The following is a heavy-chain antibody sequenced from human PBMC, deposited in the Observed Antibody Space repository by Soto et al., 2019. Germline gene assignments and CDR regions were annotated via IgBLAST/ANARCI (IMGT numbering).Heavy chain of an antibody. CDR3: ARVRRDTARVTMDY. CDR1: GYTFTSYG. J-gene: IGHJ4*02. CDR2: ISAYNGNT. D-gene: IGHD5-18*01. Sequence: QVQLVQSGAEVKKPGASVKVSCKASGYTFTSYGISWVRQAPGQGLEWMGWISAYNGNTNYAQKLQGRVTMTTDTPTSTAYRERGSLRSDDRAVYSCARVRRDTARVTMDYWGQGTLVTVSS. V-gene: IGHV1-18*04.